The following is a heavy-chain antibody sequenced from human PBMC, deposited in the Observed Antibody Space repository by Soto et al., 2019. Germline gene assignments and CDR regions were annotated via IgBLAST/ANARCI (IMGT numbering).Heavy chain of an antibody. V-gene: IGHV4-59*01. CDR1: GGSISSFY. CDR2: IYYSGST. Sequence: QVQLQESGPGLAKPSETLSLTCTVSGGSISSFYWSWIRQPPGKGLEWIGYIYYSGSTNYNPSLKSRVTISVDTSKNQFSLKLSSVTAADTAVYYCARGSGVAGFWGQGTLVTVSS. J-gene: IGHJ4*02. CDR3: ARGSGVAGF. D-gene: IGHD6-19*01.